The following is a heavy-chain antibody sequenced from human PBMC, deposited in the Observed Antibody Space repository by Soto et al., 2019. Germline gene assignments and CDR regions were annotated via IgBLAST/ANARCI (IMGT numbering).Heavy chain of an antibody. D-gene: IGHD3-10*02. CDR2: ISFDGKNK. Sequence: QVQLVESGGGVVQPGRSLRLSCAACGIPFSSSGMNWVRQAPGKGLEWVAVISFDGKNKYYADSVKGRFTISRDNSNNTLYLQMNSLRAEDTAVYYCAKPRPNVYYYFGIDVWGQGTTVTVSS. J-gene: IGHJ6*02. V-gene: IGHV3-30*18. CDR3: AKPRPNVYYYFGIDV. CDR1: GIPFSSSG.